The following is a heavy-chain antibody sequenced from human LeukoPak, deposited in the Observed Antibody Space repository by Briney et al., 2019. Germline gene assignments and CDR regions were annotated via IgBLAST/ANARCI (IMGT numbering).Heavy chain of an antibody. CDR3: ARESSGSSSWYYFDY. V-gene: IGHV3-30*04. Sequence: GRSLRLSCAASGFTFSSYAMHWVRQAPGKGLEWVAVISYDGSNKCYADSVKGRFTISRDNSKNTLYLQMNSLRAEDTAVYYCARESSGSSSWYYFDYWGQGTLVTVSS. J-gene: IGHJ4*02. CDR1: GFTFSSYA. CDR2: ISYDGSNK. D-gene: IGHD6-13*01.